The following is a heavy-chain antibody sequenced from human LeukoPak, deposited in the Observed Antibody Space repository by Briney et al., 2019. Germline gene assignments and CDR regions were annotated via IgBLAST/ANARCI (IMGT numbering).Heavy chain of an antibody. V-gene: IGHV3-23*01. CDR3: AKRGVVIRVILVGFHKEAYYFDS. Sequence: PGESLRLSCAVSGITLSNYGMSWVRQAPGKGLEWVAGISGSGGATNYADSVKGRFTISRDNPKNTLYLQMNSLRVEDTAVYFCAKRGVVIRVILVGFHKEAYYFDSWGQGALVTVSS. CDR2: ISGSGGAT. CDR1: GITLSNYG. J-gene: IGHJ4*02. D-gene: IGHD3-22*01.